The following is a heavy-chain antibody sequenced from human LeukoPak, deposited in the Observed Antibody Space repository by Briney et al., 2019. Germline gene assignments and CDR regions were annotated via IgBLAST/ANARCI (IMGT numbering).Heavy chain of an antibody. Sequence: GESLKISCKGSGYSFTNYWITWVRQMPGKGLEWMGRIDPIASYTNYSPSFQGHVTISADKSISTAYLQWSSLKASDTAMYYCARLPVRGEGYKLDYWGQGTLVTVPS. CDR1: GYSFTNYW. CDR3: ARLPVRGEGYKLDY. CDR2: IDPIASYT. V-gene: IGHV5-10-1*01. D-gene: IGHD5-24*01. J-gene: IGHJ4*02.